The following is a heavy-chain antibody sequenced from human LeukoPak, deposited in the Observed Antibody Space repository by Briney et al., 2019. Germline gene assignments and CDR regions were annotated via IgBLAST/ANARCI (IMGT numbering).Heavy chain of an antibody. CDR3: ARMLRDYDSSGYYVDY. J-gene: IGHJ4*02. CDR2: ISSGGSTI. CDR1: GFTFSSYE. D-gene: IGHD3-22*01. V-gene: IGHV3-48*03. Sequence: GGSLRLSCAASGFTFSSYEMNWVRQAPGKGLEWVSYISSGGSTIYYADSVKGRFTISRDNAKNSLYLQMNSLRAEDTAVYYCARMLRDYDSSGYYVDYWGQGTLVTVSS.